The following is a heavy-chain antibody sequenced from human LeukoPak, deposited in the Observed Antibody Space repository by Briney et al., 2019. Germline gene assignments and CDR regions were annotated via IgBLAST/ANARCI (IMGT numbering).Heavy chain of an antibody. J-gene: IGHJ4*02. CDR3: AKHSQLRYFDWFPTFFD. V-gene: IGHV3-23*01. CDR2: ISGSGGST. CDR1: GFTFSSYA. Sequence: TGGSLRLSCAASGFTFSSYAMSWVRQAPGKGLEWVSAISGSGGSTYYADSVKGRFTISRDNSKNTLYLQMNSLRAEDTAVYYCAKHSQLRYFDWFPTFFDWGQGTLVTVSS. D-gene: IGHD3-9*01.